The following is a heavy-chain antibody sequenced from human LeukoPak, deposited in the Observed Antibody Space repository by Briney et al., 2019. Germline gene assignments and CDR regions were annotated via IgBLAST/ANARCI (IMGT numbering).Heavy chain of an antibody. D-gene: IGHD4-17*01. J-gene: IGHJ4*02. CDR3: ARARTLRYYFDY. Sequence: GASVKVSCKASGGTLSSYAISWVRQAPGQGLEWMGGIIPIFGTANYAQKFQGRVTITTDESTSTAYMELSSLRSEDTAVYYCARARTLRYYFDYWGQGTLVTVSS. CDR2: IIPIFGTA. CDR1: GGTLSSYA. V-gene: IGHV1-69*05.